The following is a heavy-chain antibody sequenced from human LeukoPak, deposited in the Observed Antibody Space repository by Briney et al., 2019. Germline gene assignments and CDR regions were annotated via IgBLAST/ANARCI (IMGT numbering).Heavy chain of an antibody. CDR3: ARGWDDYSKIGENWFDP. CDR2: IYYSGST. CDR1: GGSISSYY. D-gene: IGHD4-11*01. V-gene: IGHV4-59*01. Sequence: SETLSLTCTVSGGSISSYYWSWIRQPPGKGLEWIGYIYYSGSTNYNPSLKSRVTISVDTSKNQFSLKLSSVTAADTAVYYCARGWDDYSKIGENWFDPWGQGTLVTVSS. J-gene: IGHJ5*02.